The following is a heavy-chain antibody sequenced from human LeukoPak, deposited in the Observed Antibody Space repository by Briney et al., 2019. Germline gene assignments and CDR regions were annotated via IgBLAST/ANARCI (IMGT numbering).Heavy chain of an antibody. CDR2: LYYSVST. V-gene: IGHV4-39*07. CDR1: GASISSSFYY. CDR3: ARGNRRGSHAFDI. D-gene: IGHD3-10*01. J-gene: IGHJ3*02. Sequence: PSETLSLTCTVSGASISSSFYYWGWIRQPPGKGLEWIGSLYYSVSTYYNPSLKSRVTISVDTSKNQFSLKLSSVTAADTAVYYCARGNRRGSHAFDIWGQGTMVTVSS.